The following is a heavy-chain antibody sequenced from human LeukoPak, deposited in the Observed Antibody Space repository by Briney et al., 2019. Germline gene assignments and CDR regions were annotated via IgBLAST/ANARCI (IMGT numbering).Heavy chain of an antibody. CDR2: IYYSGST. Sequence: PSETLSLTCTVSGGSISSGDYYWSWIRQPPGKGLEWIGYIYYSGSTYCNPPLKSRVTISVDTSKNQFSLKLSSVTAADTAVYYCAREVVVAAGRWFDPWGQGTLVTVSS. V-gene: IGHV4-30-4*01. CDR1: GGSISSGDYY. D-gene: IGHD2-15*01. CDR3: AREVVVAAGRWFDP. J-gene: IGHJ5*02.